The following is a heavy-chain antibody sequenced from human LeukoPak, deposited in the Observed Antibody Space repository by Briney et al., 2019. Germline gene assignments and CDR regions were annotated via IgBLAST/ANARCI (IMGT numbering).Heavy chain of an antibody. D-gene: IGHD4-11*01. V-gene: IGHV3-30*02. CDR1: GFTFNSYG. Sequence: GGSLRLSCAASGFTFNSYGMHWVRQAPGKGLEWVSFIRYDGTNKYYVDSVKGRFTISRDNSKNTLYLQMNSLRAEDTAVYYCVRAKDYRGAFDIWGQGTMVTVSS. CDR2: IRYDGTNK. J-gene: IGHJ3*02. CDR3: VRAKDYRGAFDI.